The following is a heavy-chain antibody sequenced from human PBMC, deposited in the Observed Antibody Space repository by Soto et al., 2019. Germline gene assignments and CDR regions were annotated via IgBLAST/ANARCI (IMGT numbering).Heavy chain of an antibody. CDR1: GFTFSSYA. V-gene: IGHV3-23*01. J-gene: IGHJ4*02. D-gene: IGHD2-2*01. CDR2: ISGSGGST. CDR3: AKDSRGYCSSTSCYAGLGY. Sequence: GGSLRLSCAASGFTFSSYAMSWVRQAPGKGLEWVSAISGSGGSTYYADSVKDRFTISRDNSKNALYLQMNSLRAEDTAVYYCAKDSRGYCSSTSCYAGLGYWGQGTLVTVSS.